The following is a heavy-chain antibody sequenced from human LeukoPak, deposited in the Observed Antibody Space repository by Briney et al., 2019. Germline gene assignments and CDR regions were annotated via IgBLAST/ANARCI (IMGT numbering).Heavy chain of an antibody. D-gene: IGHD3-22*01. Sequence: SETLSLTCTVSGGSISSYYWSWIRQPPGKGLEWIGYINYSGSTNYNPSLKSRVTISVDTSKNQFSLKLSSVTAADTAVYYCARRDSSGYYYQDAFDIWGQGTMVTVSS. CDR1: GGSISSYY. CDR2: INYSGST. V-gene: IGHV4-59*01. J-gene: IGHJ3*02. CDR3: ARRDSSGYYYQDAFDI.